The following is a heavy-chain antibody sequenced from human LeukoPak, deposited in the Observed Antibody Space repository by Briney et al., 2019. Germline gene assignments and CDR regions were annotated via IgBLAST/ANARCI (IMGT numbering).Heavy chain of an antibody. J-gene: IGHJ4*02. V-gene: IGHV4-38-2*01. Sequence: SDTLSLTCAVSDYSISSGYYWGWIRQPPGKGLEWIGSIYHSGSTYYNPSLKSRVTISVDTSRNHFSLKLSSVTAADTAVYYCASPSEDSSGWESFDYWGQGTLVTVSS. CDR1: DYSISSGYY. D-gene: IGHD6-19*01. CDR3: ASPSEDSSGWESFDY. CDR2: IYHSGST.